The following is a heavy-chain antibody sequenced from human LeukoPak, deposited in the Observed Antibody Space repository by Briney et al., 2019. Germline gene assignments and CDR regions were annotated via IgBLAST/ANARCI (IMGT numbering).Heavy chain of an antibody. CDR2: INPYSGDT. CDR1: GYTFTGYH. V-gene: IGHV1-2*06. Sequence: GASLKVSCKASGYTFTGYHIHWVRQAPGQGLEWMGRINPYSGDTNFAQKFQGRVTMTRDTSITTAYMDLSSLTPDDTAVYFCARDQGSLTRSWYTGYWGQGTQVTVSS. D-gene: IGHD6-13*01. CDR3: ARDQGSLTRSWYTGY. J-gene: IGHJ4*02.